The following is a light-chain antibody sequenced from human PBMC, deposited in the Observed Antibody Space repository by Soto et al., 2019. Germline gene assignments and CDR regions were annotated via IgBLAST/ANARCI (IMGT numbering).Light chain of an antibody. V-gene: IGLV2-14*01. J-gene: IGLJ3*02. Sequence: QSALTQPASVSGAPGQSITISCTGTSNDVGGYNYVSWFQQHPGKAPKLMIYEVSNRPSGVSNRFSGSKSGDTASLTISGLQAEDEADYYCSSDTTTSTGVFGGGTKLTVL. CDR2: EVS. CDR1: SNDVGGYNY. CDR3: SSDTTTSTGV.